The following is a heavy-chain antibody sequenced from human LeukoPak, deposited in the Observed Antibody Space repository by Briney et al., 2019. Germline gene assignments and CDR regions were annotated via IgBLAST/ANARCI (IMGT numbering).Heavy chain of an antibody. CDR1: GGSISSYY. CDR3: ARSYDTSGYYYNFDY. D-gene: IGHD3-22*01. J-gene: IGHJ4*02. V-gene: IGHV4-4*07. CDR2: IHARGGT. Sequence: SETLPLTCTVSGGSISSYYWSWIRQSDGKGLEWIGRIHARGGTDYNPSLKSRVTMSLDTSKNQFSLNLRSMTAADTAVYYCARSYDTSGYYYNFDYWGQGTLVTVSS.